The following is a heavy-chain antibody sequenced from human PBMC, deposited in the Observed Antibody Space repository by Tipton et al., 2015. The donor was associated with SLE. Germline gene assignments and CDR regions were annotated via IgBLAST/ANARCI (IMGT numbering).Heavy chain of an antibody. J-gene: IGHJ4*02. CDR3: AKDALNGSFFVVF. Sequence: SLRLSCAASGFSFSSFGMSWVRQAPGKGPEWVSRINDRGGSTYYADSVKGRFTISRDNSKNTLSLQINGLRAEDTAVYYCAKDALNGSFFVVFWGPGTPLTASS. CDR2: INDRGGST. CDR1: GFSFSSFG. V-gene: IGHV3-23*01. D-gene: IGHD2-8*01.